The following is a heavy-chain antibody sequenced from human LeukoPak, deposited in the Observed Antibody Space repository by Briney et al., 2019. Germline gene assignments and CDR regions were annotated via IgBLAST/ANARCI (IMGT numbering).Heavy chain of an antibody. CDR3: ARDGYYCSSTRCRGAFDI. CDR2: IYYSGST. CDR1: GGSISSYY. Sequence: SETLSLTCTVSGGSISSYYWSWIRQPPGKGLEWIGYIYYSGSTNYNPSLKSRVTISVDTSKNQFSLKLSSVTAADAAVYYCARDGYYCSSTRCRGAFDIWGQGTMVTVSS. V-gene: IGHV4-59*01. J-gene: IGHJ3*02. D-gene: IGHD2-2*01.